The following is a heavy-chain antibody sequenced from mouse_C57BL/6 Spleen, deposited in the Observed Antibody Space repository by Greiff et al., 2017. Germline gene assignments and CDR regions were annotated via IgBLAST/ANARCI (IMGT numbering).Heavy chain of an antibody. CDR2: IHPNSGST. J-gene: IGHJ1*03. V-gene: IGHV1-64*01. CDR3: ARGIPCCKYFDD. CDR1: GYTFTSYW. Sequence: QVQLQQPGAELVKPGASVKLSCKASGYTFTSYWMHWVKQRPGQGLEWIGMIHPNSGSTNYNEKFKSKATLTVDTSSSTAYMQLSSLTSEASAVYCFARGIPCCKYFDDWGKGTTVTVSS.